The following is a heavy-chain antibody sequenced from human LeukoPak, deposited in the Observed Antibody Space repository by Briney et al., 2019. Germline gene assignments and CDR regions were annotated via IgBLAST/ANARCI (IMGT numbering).Heavy chain of an antibody. CDR1: GFTFSSYG. CDR2: ISYDGSNK. D-gene: IGHD6-13*01. V-gene: IGHV3-30*18. Sequence: GGSLRLSCAASGFTFSSYGMHWVRQAPGKGLEWVAVISYDGSNKYYADSVKGRFTISRDNSKNTLYLQMNSLRAEDTAVYYCAKDQGVAAAGNPSDYWGQGTLVTVSS. J-gene: IGHJ4*02. CDR3: AKDQGVAAAGNPSDY.